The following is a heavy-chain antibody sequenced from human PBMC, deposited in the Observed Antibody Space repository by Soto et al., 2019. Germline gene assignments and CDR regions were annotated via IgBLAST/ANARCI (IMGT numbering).Heavy chain of an antibody. Sequence: QVQLQESGPGLVKPSQTLSLTCTVSGGSISSGGYYWSWIRQHPGKGLEWIGYIYYSGSTYYNPSRMSRVTISVDTSKNQYSLKLSSVTAADTAVYYCAREETMVRGAVGYWGQGTLVTVSS. CDR2: IYYSGST. CDR3: AREETMVRGAVGY. CDR1: GGSISSGGYY. V-gene: IGHV4-31*03. D-gene: IGHD3-10*01. J-gene: IGHJ4*02.